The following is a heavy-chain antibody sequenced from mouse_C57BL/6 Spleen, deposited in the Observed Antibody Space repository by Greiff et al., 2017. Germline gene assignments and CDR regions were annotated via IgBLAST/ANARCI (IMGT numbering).Heavy chain of an antibody. CDR2: IYPGDGDT. J-gene: IGHJ2*01. Sequence: VQLQQSGPELVKPGASVKISCKASGYAFSSSWMNWVKQRPGKGLEWIGRIYPGDGDTNYNGKFKGKATLTADKSSSTAYMQLSSLTSEDSAVYFCARIYYDYDDYWGQGTTLTVSS. V-gene: IGHV1-82*01. CDR1: GYAFSSSW. CDR3: ARIYYDYDDY. D-gene: IGHD2-4*01.